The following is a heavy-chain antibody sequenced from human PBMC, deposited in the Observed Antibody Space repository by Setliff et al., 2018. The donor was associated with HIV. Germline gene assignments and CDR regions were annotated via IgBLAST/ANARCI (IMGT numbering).Heavy chain of an antibody. CDR2: IWYDGNNK. CDR1: GFSFKIYA. Sequence: GGSLRLSCAASGFSFKIYAMSWVRQAPGKGLEWVAVIWYDGNNKYYADSVKGRFTISRDNSKNTLYLQMNSLRAEDTAVYYCATDLHWAFDYWGQGSLVTVSS. J-gene: IGHJ4*02. CDR3: ATDLHWAFDY. D-gene: IGHD7-27*01. V-gene: IGHV3-33*08.